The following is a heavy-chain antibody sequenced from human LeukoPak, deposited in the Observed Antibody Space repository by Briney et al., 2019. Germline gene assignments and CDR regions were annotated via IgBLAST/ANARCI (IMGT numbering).Heavy chain of an antibody. CDR3: AKDRASSWWYFDL. V-gene: IGHV3-30*02. CDR1: AFTFSSYG. Sequence: GGSLRLSCAASAFTFSSYGMHWVRQAPGKGLEWVAFIRYDGINKYYADSVEGRISISRDNSKNTLYLQMNSLTTEDTAVYYCAKDRASSWWYFDLWGRGTLVTVSS. J-gene: IGHJ2*01. CDR2: IRYDGINK. D-gene: IGHD1-26*01.